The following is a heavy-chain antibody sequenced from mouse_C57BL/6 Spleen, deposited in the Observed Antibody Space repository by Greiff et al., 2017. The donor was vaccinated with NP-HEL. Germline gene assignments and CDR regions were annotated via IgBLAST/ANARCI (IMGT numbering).Heavy chain of an antibody. D-gene: IGHD6-5*01. J-gene: IGHJ2*01. V-gene: IGHV1-4*01. Sequence: QVQLQQSGAELARPGASVKMSCKASGYTFTSYTMHWVKQRPGQGLEWIGYINPSSGYTKYNQKFKDKATLTADKSSSTAYMQLSSLTSEDSAVYYCARSLEVNDYFDYWGQGTTLTVSS. CDR3: ARSLEVNDYFDY. CDR2: INPSSGYT. CDR1: GYTFTSYT.